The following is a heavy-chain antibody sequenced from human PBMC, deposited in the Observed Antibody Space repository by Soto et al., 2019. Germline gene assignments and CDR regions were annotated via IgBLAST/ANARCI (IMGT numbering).Heavy chain of an antibody. J-gene: IGHJ6*02. CDR2: IFSSGTT. CDR1: GDSISSGNKY. CDR3: ARVPSPFDYYYAMDV. V-gene: IGHV4-30-4*01. Sequence: PSHTLPLTCTVSGDSISSGNKYWSWIRQPPGKGLEWIGYIFSSGTTYYNPSLKSRLTMSLDASQNQFSLKLNSLTDADTAVYFCARVPSPFDYYYAMDVWGQGTTVTVS. D-gene: IGHD3-16*01.